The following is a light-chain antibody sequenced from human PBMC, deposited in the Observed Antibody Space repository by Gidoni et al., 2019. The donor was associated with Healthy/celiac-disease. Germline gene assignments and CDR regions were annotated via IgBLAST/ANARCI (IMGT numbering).Light chain of an antibody. V-gene: IGKV1-39*01. CDR3: QQSYSTLVT. CDR1: QSISCY. J-gene: IGKJ1*01. CDR2: AAS. Sequence: DIQMTQSPSSLPASVGDRVTIPCRASQSISCYLNWYQQKPGKAPKLLIYAASSLQSGVPSSVSGSGSGTDFTLTISSLQPQDFATYYCQQSYSTLVTFGQGTKVEIK.